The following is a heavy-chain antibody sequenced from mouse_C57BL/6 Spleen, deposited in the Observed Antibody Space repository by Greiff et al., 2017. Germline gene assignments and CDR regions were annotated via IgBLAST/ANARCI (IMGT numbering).Heavy chain of an antibody. CDR2: ISSGSSTI. CDR3: ARRIYYYGSSYAMDY. CDR1: GFTFSDYG. V-gene: IGHV5-17*01. Sequence: EVQVVESGGGLVKPGGSLKLSCAASGFTFSDYGMHWVRQAPEKGLAWVAYISSGSSTIYYADTVKGRFTISRDNAKNTLFLQMTSLRSEDTAMYYCARRIYYYGSSYAMDYWGQGTSVTVSS. J-gene: IGHJ4*01. D-gene: IGHD1-1*01.